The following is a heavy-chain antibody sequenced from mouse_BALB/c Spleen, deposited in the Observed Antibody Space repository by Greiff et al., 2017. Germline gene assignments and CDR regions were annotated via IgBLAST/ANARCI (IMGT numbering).Heavy chain of an antibody. Sequence: GVDFSRYWMSWVRQAPGKGLEWIGEINPDSSTINYTPSLKDKFIISRDNAKNTLYLQMSKVRSEDTALYYCARRVWPLDYWGQGTTLTVSS. CDR2: INPDSSTI. D-gene: IGHD2-10*02. V-gene: IGHV4-1*02. CDR3: ARRVWPLDY. CDR1: GVDFSRYW. J-gene: IGHJ2*01.